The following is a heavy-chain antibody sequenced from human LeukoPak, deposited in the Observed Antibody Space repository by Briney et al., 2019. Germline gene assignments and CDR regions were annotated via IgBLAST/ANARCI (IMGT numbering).Heavy chain of an antibody. D-gene: IGHD4-23*01. CDR2: IYNTGST. CDR1: GGSISTYY. V-gene: IGHV4-59*08. Sequence: SETLSLTCTVSGGSISTYYWSWIRQPPGRGLEWIGYIYNTGSTNYNPSLKSRVTISVDTSKSQFSLKLTSVTAADTAVYYCATLTTVVTAYYFDYWGQGTLVTVSS. CDR3: ATLTTVVTAYYFDY. J-gene: IGHJ4*02.